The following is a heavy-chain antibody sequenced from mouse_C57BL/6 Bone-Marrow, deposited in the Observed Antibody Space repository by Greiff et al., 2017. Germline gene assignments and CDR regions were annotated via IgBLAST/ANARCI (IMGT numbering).Heavy chain of an antibody. D-gene: IGHD1-3*01. Sequence: QVQLQQPGAELVKPGASVKMSCKASGYTFTSYWITWVKQRPGQGLEWIGDIYPGSGSTNYNEKFKSKATLTVDTSSSTAYMQLSSLTSEDSAVYYGARNFGISVWFAYWGQGTLVTVSA. CDR1: GYTFTSYW. CDR3: ARNFGISVWFAY. V-gene: IGHV1-55*01. CDR2: IYPGSGST. J-gene: IGHJ3*01.